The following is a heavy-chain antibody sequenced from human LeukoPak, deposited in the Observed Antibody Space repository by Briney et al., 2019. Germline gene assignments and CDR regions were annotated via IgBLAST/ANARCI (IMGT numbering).Heavy chain of an antibody. CDR3: ARGRCYDFWSGYYFDY. V-gene: IGHV3-7*01. CDR1: GFTFSSYW. Sequence: GGSLRLSCAASGFTFSSYWMSWLRQAPGKGREGVANIKQDGSEKYYVDSVKGRFTISRGNAKNSLYLQMNSLRAEDTAVYYCARGRCYDFWSGYYFDYWGQGTLVTVSS. CDR2: IKQDGSEK. D-gene: IGHD3-3*01. J-gene: IGHJ4*02.